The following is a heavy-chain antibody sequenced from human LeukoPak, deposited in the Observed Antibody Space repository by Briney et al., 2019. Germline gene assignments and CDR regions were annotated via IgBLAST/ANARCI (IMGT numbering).Heavy chain of an antibody. CDR1: GGSISSGDYY. D-gene: IGHD7-27*01. CDR2: IYYSGST. CDR3: ARGTGDGTVSFDY. Sequence: PSETLSLTCTVSGGSISSGDYYWSWIRQPPGKGLEWIGYIYYSGSTYYNPSLKSRVTISVDTSKNQFSLKLSSVTAADTAVYYCARGTGDGTVSFDYWGQGTLVTVSS. V-gene: IGHV4-30-4*08. J-gene: IGHJ4*02.